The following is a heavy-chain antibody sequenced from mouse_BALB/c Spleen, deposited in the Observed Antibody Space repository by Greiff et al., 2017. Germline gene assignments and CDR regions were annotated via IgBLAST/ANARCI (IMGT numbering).Heavy chain of an antibody. CDR3: ARDYFDY. CDR1: GFTFTDYY. CDR2: IRNKANGYTT. Sequence: EVNVVECGGGLVQPGGSLRLSCATSGFTFTDYYMSWVRQPPGKALEWLGFIRNKANGYTTEYSASVKGRFTISRDNSQSILYLQMNTLRAEDSATYYCARDYFDYWGQGTTLTVSS. V-gene: IGHV7-3*02. J-gene: IGHJ2*01.